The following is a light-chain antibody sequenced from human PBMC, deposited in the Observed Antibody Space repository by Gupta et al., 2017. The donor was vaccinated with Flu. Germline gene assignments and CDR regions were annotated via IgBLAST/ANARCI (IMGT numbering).Light chain of an antibody. J-gene: IGKJ5*01. V-gene: IGKV1-9*01. Sequence: SSLAASAGDRVTITCRVRHGVGNYLAWCQQQPPKAPQLLIYAAATYQSGVASRFCGSGGAAKVALTSSSRQQEDFATYYCQQHNSYPPLTFGQGTRLEIK. CDR2: AAA. CDR3: QQHNSYPPLT. CDR1: HGVGNY.